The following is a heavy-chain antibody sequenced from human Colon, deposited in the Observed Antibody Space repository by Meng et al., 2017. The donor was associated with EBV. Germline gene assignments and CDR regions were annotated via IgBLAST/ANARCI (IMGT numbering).Heavy chain of an antibody. CDR2: IYNTENT. CDR1: GGYVSSGNFY. J-gene: IGHJ4*02. Sequence: LKLPASVRGRIKNSLCLSLICSVSGGYVSSGNFYWNVMRQPREKVLEYSGNIYNTENTYYHPSLESRLHITIDTSKNLFSLNLNSVTAAYTAVYYCARETLNVGWSKIDSWGQGTLVTVSS. V-gene: IGHV4-61*01. D-gene: IGHD6-19*01. CDR3: ARETLNVGWSKIDS.